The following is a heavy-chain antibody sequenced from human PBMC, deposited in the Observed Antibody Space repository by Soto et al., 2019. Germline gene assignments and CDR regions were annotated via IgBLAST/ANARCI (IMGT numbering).Heavy chain of an antibody. Sequence: HPGGSLRLSCAASGFTFSNYAVNWVRQAPGKGLEWVSGISPSGAGTYYADSVKGRFTISRDNSKNSLYLQMNSLRAEDTAVYYCARVYQHIVVVTATPNFDYWGQGTLVTVSS. V-gene: IGHV3-23*01. D-gene: IGHD2-21*02. CDR3: ARVYQHIVVVTATPNFDY. J-gene: IGHJ4*02. CDR1: GFTFSNYA. CDR2: ISPSGAGT.